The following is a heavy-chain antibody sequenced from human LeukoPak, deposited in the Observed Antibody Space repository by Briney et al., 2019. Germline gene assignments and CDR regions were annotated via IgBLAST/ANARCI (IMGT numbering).Heavy chain of an antibody. J-gene: IGHJ1*01. D-gene: IGHD4-17*01. Sequence: GGSLRLSCAASGFTFSSYSMNWVRQAPGKGLEWVSSISSSSSYIYYADSVKGRFTISRDNAKNSLYLQMNSLRAEDTAVYYCARGRDYGDYFYFQHWGQGTLVTVSS. V-gene: IGHV3-21*01. CDR3: ARGRDYGDYFYFQH. CDR2: ISSSSSYI. CDR1: GFTFSSYS.